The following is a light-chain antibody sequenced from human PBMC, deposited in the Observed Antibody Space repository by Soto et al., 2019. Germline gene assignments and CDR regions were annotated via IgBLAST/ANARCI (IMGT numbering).Light chain of an antibody. V-gene: IGKV3-20*01. CDR2: GAS. CDR1: QSVSSSY. CDR3: QYYGNSRIT. J-gene: IGKJ5*01. Sequence: EIVLTQSPGTLSLSPGERATLSCRASQSVSSSYLAWYQQKPGQAPRLLIYGASNRATGIPDRFSGSGSGTDFTLTISRLEPEDFAVYYCQYYGNSRITFGQGTRLEIK.